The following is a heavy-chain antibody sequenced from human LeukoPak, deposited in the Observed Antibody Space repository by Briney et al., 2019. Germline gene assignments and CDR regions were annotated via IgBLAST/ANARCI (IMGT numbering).Heavy chain of an antibody. J-gene: IGHJ4*02. CDR3: ARGIDY. V-gene: IGHV3-21*01. CDR1: GFTFRTYS. CDR2: ISGSSNYI. Sequence: GGSLRLSCVASGFTFRTYSMMWVRQAPGKGLEWVSSISGSSNYIHYADSVKGRFTISRDNAKNSLYLQMNSLRAEDTAMYYCARGIDYWGQGTLVTVSS.